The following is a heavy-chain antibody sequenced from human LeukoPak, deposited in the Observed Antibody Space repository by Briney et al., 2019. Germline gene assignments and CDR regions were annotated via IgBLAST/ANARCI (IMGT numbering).Heavy chain of an antibody. Sequence: SETLSLTCTVSGGSISSSSYYWSWIRQPAGKGLEWIGRIYTSGSTNYNPSLKSRVTMSVDTSKNQFSLKLSSVTAADTAVYYCARGSGFDPHYYYYYMDVWGKGTTVTISS. CDR3: ARGSGFDPHYYYYYMDV. J-gene: IGHJ6*03. CDR2: IYTSGST. CDR1: GGSISSSSYY. D-gene: IGHD1-14*01. V-gene: IGHV4-61*02.